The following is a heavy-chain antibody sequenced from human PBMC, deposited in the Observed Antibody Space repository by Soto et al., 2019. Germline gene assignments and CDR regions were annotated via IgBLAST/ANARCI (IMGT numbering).Heavy chain of an antibody. CDR2: MSYDGSNK. V-gene: IGHV3-30*18. J-gene: IGHJ4*02. Sequence: QVQLVESGGGVVQPGRSLRLSCAASGFTFTSYGMHWVRQAPGKGLEGVAVMSYDGSNKYYGDSVKGRFTISRDTSKDTLYLQMNSLRAEDTAVYYCAKQWLDYFDYWGQGTLVTVSS. D-gene: IGHD6-19*01. CDR1: GFTFTSYG. CDR3: AKQWLDYFDY.